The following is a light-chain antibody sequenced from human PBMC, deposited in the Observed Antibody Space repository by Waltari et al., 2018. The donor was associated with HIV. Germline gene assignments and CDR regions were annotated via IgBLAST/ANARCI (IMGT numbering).Light chain of an antibody. CDR1: NSNIGSRH. CDR3: ATWDKSLNIVL. J-gene: IGLJ2*01. Sequence: QSVLPQSPSVSAAPGQQVTIPCSGINSNIGSRHVSWYKHIPGTAPKLLIYDDNERPSGIPDRFSGSKSGTSATLGITGLQTGDEAEYYCATWDKSLNIVLFGGGTKVTVL. V-gene: IGLV1-51*01. CDR2: DDN.